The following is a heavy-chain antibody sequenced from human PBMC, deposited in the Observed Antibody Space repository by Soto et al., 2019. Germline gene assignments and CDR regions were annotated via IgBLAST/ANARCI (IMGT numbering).Heavy chain of an antibody. Sequence: GGSLRLSCVASGVNLSHPGMTWVRQAAGKGLEWVGRIKSKTDGGTADYAAPVKGRATISRDDSKNTVYLQMNSLKTEDTAVYYCTTGIYYDILTGYHNVAYWGQGALVTVSS. J-gene: IGHJ4*02. CDR2: IKSKTDGGTA. CDR1: GVNLSHPG. V-gene: IGHV3-15*01. D-gene: IGHD3-9*01. CDR3: TTGIYYDILTGYHNVAY.